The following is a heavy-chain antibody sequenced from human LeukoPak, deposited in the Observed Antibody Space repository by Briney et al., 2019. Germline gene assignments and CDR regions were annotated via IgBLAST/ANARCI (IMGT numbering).Heavy chain of an antibody. CDR2: IYSGGST. CDR1: GFTASINS. CDR3: ASGRAVTGIFDY. J-gene: IGHJ4*02. D-gene: IGHD6-19*01. V-gene: IGHV3-53*01. Sequence: PGGSLRLSCAASGFTASINSMSWVRQAPGKGLEWVSVIYSGGSTYYADSVKGRFTISRDNSKNTLYLQMNSLRAEDTAVYFCASGRAVTGIFDYWGQGTLVTVSA.